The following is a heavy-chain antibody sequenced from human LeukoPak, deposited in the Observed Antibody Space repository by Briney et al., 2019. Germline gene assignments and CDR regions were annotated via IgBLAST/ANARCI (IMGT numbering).Heavy chain of an antibody. CDR3: ARVFVSRGVLRYFDWLPPSYFDY. Sequence: PGGSLRLSCAASGFTFSSYAMSWVRQAPGKGLVWVSRINSDGSSTSYADSVKGRFTISRDNAKNTLYLQMNSLRAEDTAVYYCARVFVSRGVLRYFDWLPPSYFDYWGQGTLVTVSS. J-gene: IGHJ4*02. CDR1: GFTFSSYA. V-gene: IGHV3-74*01. D-gene: IGHD3-9*01. CDR2: INSDGSST.